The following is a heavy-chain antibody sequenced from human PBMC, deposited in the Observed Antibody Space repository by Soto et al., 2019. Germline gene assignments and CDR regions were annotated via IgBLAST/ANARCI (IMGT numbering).Heavy chain of an antibody. CDR2: IYYSGST. Sequence: SETLSLTCTVFGGSVSSGSYYWSWIRQPPGKGLEWIGYIYYSGSTNYNPSLKSRVTISVDTSKNQFSLKLSSVTAADTAVYYCARDRSVYCTNGVCAKVYYYYGMDVWGQGTTVTVSS. V-gene: IGHV4-61*01. CDR3: ARDRSVYCTNGVCAKVYYYYGMDV. CDR1: GGSVSSGSYY. D-gene: IGHD2-8*01. J-gene: IGHJ6*02.